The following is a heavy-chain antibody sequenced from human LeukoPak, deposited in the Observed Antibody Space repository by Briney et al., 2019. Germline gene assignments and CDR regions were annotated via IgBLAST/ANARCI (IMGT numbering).Heavy chain of an antibody. CDR2: INTNTYAT. J-gene: IGHJ5*02. CDR1: GYSFTTYD. D-gene: IGHD1-14*01. V-gene: IGHV1-8*01. CDR3: ARVIPGPYNRFDP. Sequence: ASVKVSCKASGYSFTTYDINWVRQAPGQGLEWMGWINTNTYATGYAQNFKGRLVITRNTATNTAYMELSGLKPGDTAVYYCARVIPGPYNRFDPWGQGTPVTVSS.